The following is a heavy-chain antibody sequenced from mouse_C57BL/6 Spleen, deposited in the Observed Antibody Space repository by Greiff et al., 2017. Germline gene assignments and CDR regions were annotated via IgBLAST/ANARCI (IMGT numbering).Heavy chain of an antibody. CDR2: INPSNGGT. Sequence: QVQLKQPGTELVKPGASVKLSCKASGYTFTSYWMHWVKQRPGQGLEWIGNINPSNGGTNYNEKFKSKATLTVDKSSSTAYMQLSSLTSEDSAVYDYAKVVTTVVAGDWFAYWGQGTLVTVSA. CDR1: GYTFTSYW. J-gene: IGHJ3*01. CDR3: AKVVTTVVAGDWFAY. D-gene: IGHD1-1*01. V-gene: IGHV1-53*01.